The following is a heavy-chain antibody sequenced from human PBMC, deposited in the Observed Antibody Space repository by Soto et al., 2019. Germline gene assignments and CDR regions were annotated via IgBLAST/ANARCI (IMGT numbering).Heavy chain of an antibody. J-gene: IGHJ4*02. CDR2: IIPIFGTA. D-gene: IGHD6-6*01. CDR1: GGTFSSYG. V-gene: IGHV1-69*01. Sequence: QVQLVQSGAEVKKPGSSVKVSCKASGGTFSSYGINWVRQAPGQGLEWMGGIIPIFGTAYYAQDFQGRVTITADESTSTAYMELSSLRSEDTAVYYCARGVEYSTSSPFDYWGQGTLVTVSS. CDR3: ARGVEYSTSSPFDY.